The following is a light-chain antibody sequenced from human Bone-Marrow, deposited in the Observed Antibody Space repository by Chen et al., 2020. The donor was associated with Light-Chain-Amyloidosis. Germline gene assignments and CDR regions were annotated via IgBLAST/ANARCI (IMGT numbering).Light chain of an antibody. Sequence: SYVLTPPSSVSVAPGQTATIACGGNNIGSTSVHWYQQTPGQAPLLVVYDDSDRPSGIPERLSGSDSGNTATLAISRVEARDEADYYCQVWDRSSDRPVFGGGTKLTVL. J-gene: IGLJ3*02. CDR1: NIGSTS. V-gene: IGLV3-21*02. CDR2: DDS. CDR3: QVWDRSSDRPV.